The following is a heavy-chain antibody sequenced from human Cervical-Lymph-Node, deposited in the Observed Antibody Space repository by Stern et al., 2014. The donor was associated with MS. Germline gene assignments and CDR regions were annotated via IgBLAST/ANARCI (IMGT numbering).Heavy chain of an antibody. J-gene: IGHJ4*02. CDR3: ARSPATPSGYDRFDY. Sequence: VQLLQPGAEVKKPGESLKISCEASGYLFDDYWIGWVRQMSGRGLELVAIIFPRDSNTRYSPSVQGQVTISAAKSISTAYLQWSSRKPADPAMYYCARSPATPSGYDRFDYWGQGALVTVSS. D-gene: IGHD5-12*01. V-gene: IGHV5-51*03. CDR2: IFPRDSNT. CDR1: GYLFDDYW.